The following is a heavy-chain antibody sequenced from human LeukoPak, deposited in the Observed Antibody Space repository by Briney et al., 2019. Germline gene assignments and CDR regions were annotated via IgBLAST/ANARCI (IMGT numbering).Heavy chain of an antibody. CDR1: GVTFRRYA. V-gene: IGHV3-30*04. Sequence: GGSLRLSRAPSGVTFRRYAMHWVRQAPGKGLEWVAVISYDGSNKYYADSVKGRFTISRDNSKNTLYLQMNSLRAEDTAVYDCARDRCSSTSCYGDYWGQGTLVTVSS. CDR2: ISYDGSNK. J-gene: IGHJ4*02. CDR3: ARDRCSSTSCYGDY. D-gene: IGHD2-2*01.